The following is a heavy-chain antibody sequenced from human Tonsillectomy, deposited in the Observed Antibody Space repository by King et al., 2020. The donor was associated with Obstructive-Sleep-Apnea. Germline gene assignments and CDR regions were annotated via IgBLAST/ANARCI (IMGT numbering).Heavy chain of an antibody. J-gene: IGHJ6*02. CDR1: GGTFSSYA. D-gene: IGHD2-15*01. V-gene: IGHV1-69*09. CDR2: IIPLLGIA. CDR3: ARDRATVVVVVAATDGMDV. Sequence: VQLVESGAEVKKPGSSVKVSCKASGGTFSSYAISWVRQAPGQGLEWMGGIIPLLGIANYAQKFQGRVTITADKSTSTAYMELSSLRSEDTAVYYCARDRATVVVVVAATDGMDVWGQGTTVTVSS.